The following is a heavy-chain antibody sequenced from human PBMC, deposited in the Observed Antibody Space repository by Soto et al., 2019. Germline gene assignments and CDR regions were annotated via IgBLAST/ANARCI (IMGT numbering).Heavy chain of an antibody. J-gene: IGHJ6*03. D-gene: IGHD6-13*01. Sequence: QVQLVQSGAEVKKPGASVKVSCKASGYTFTSYDINWVRQATGQGLEWMGWMNPNSGNTGYAQKFQGRVTMTRKTSISTAYMEVSSLRSEDTAVYYCARDSSSWQTYYDSYMDVWGKGTTVTVSS. CDR1: GYTFTSYD. V-gene: IGHV1-8*01. CDR3: ARDSSSWQTYYDSYMDV. CDR2: MNPNSGNT.